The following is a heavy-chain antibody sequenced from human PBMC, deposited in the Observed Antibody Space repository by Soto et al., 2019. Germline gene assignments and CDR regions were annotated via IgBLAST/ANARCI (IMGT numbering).Heavy chain of an antibody. Sequence: SETLSLTCTVSGGSISSYYWSWIRQPPGKGLEWIGYIYYIGSTNYNPSLKSRVTISVDTSKNQFSLKLSSVTAADTAVYYCARVYYDFWSGYYGDYGMDVWGQGTTVTVSS. CDR2: IYYIGST. D-gene: IGHD3-3*01. CDR3: ARVYYDFWSGYYGDYGMDV. V-gene: IGHV4-59*13. J-gene: IGHJ6*02. CDR1: GGSISSYY.